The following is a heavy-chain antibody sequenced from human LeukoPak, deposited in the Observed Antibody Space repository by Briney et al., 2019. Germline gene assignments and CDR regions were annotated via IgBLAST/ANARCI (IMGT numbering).Heavy chain of an antibody. V-gene: IGHV3-30*03. CDR2: ISYHGSNI. D-gene: IGHD6-13*01. CDR3: ARDVSYNSLDY. CDR1: GFTFTCCG. J-gene: IGHJ4*02. Sequence: PGRSLRLSCAASGFTFTCCGMHWVRQAPGKGLEWLAVISYHGSNIYYADSVKGRSTISRDNSKNTLYLEMNSLRAEDKAVYYCARDVSYNSLDYWGQGTLVTVSS.